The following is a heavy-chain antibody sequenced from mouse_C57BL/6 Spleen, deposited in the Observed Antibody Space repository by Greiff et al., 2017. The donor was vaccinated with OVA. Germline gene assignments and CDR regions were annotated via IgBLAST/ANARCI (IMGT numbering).Heavy chain of an antibody. CDR3: ARKYDGSSLYAMDY. V-gene: IGHV1-39*01. D-gene: IGHD1-1*01. Sequence: EVKLQESGPELVKPGASVKISCKASGYSFTDYNMNWVKQSNGKSLEWIGVINPNYGTNSYNQKFKGKATLTVDQSSSTAYMQLNSLTSEDSAVYYCARKYDGSSLYAMDYWGQGTSVTVSS. CDR2: INPNYGTN. CDR1: GYSFTDYN. J-gene: IGHJ4*01.